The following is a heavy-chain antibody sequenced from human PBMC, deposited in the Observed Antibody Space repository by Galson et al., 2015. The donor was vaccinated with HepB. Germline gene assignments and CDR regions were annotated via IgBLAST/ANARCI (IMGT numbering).Heavy chain of an antibody. CDR2: ISYDGSNK. D-gene: IGHD2-2*02. CDR3: ARERRCSSTSCYSPYYYYGMDV. Sequence: SLRLSCAASGFTFSSYAMHWVRQAPGKGLEWVAVISYDGSNKYYADSVKGRFTISRDNSKNTLYLQMNSLRAEDTAVYYCARERRCSSTSCYSPYYYYGMDVWGQGTTVTVSS. CDR1: GFTFSSYA. V-gene: IGHV3-30-3*01. J-gene: IGHJ6*02.